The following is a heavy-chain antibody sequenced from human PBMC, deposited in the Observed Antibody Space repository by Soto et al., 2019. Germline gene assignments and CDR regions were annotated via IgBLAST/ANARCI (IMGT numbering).Heavy chain of an antibody. CDR2: ISAYNVNT. J-gene: IGHJ4*02. Sequence: QLQLVQSEAEVKKPGASVKVSCKASGYTFTSYGVSWVRQAPGQGLERMGLISAYNVNTKYAQQLQGGVTMTTDTSTNTAYMDLRSLRSDDKAVYYCARESPPVDYWGQGTLVTVSS. V-gene: IGHV1-18*01. CDR3: ARESPPVDY. CDR1: GYTFTSYG.